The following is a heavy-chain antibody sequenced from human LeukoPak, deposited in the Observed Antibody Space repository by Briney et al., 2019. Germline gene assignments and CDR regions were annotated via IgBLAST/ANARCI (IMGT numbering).Heavy chain of an antibody. CDR1: GYTLTELS. Sequence: ASVKVSCKVSGYTLTELSMHWVRQAPGKGLEWMGGFDPEDGETIYAQKLQGRVTMTEDTSTDTAYMELGSLRSEDTAVYYCATDRGYSGSYFDCWGQGTLVTVS. J-gene: IGHJ4*02. CDR3: ATDRGYSGSYFDC. D-gene: IGHD1-26*01. CDR2: FDPEDGET. V-gene: IGHV1-24*01.